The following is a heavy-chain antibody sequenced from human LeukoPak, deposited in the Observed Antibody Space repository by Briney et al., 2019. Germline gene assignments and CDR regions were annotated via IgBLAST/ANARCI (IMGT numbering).Heavy chain of an antibody. D-gene: IGHD6-13*01. Sequence: GGSLRLSCAASGFTFSSYGMHWVRQAPGKGLEWVAVIWYDGSNKYYADSVKGRFTISRDNSKNTLYLQMNSLKASDTAMYYCARHKFPDSITWENWFDPWGQGTLVTVSS. CDR2: IWYDGSNK. J-gene: IGHJ5*02. CDR3: ARHKFPDSITWENWFDP. CDR1: GFTFSSYG. V-gene: IGHV3-33*01.